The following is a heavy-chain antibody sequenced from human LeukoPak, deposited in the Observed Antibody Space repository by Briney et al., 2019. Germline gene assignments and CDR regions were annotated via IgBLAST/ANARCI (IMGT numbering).Heavy chain of an antibody. CDR3: AKADPKYSSGWYDAFDI. V-gene: IGHV3-74*01. J-gene: IGHJ3*02. D-gene: IGHD6-19*01. CDR1: GFTFSSNW. CDR2: INEDGSTT. Sequence: PGGSLRLSCAASGFTFSSNWMHWVRQAPGKGLVWVSRINEDGSTTNYADSVKGRFTISRDNSKNTLYLQMNSLRAEDTAVYYCAKADPKYSSGWYDAFDIWGQGTMVTVSS.